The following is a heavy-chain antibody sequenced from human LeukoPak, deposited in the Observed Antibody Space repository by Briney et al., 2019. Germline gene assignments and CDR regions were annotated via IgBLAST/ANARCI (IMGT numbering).Heavy chain of an antibody. V-gene: IGHV3-49*04. D-gene: IGHD5-18*01. CDR1: GFTFGDHA. CDR3: TRGPIHLWLYPGMDV. Sequence: GRSLRLSCTAFGFTFGDHAMSWVRQAPGKGLEWVGFIRSKAYGRTTEYAASVKGRFTISREDSISIAYLQMNSLKTEDTAVYFCTRGPIHLWLYPGMDVWGQGTTVIVSS. J-gene: IGHJ6*02. CDR2: IRSKAYGRTT.